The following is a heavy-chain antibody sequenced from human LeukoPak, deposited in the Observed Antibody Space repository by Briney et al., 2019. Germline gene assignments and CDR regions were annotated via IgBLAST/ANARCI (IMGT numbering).Heavy chain of an antibody. CDR3: AKTVGSGEYFDY. CDR2: ISGSGRTT. D-gene: IGHD3-10*01. V-gene: IGHV3-23*01. J-gene: IGHJ4*02. Sequence: PGGSLRLSCAASGFTFNTYAMSWVRQAPGKGLEWVSGISGSGRTTFYADSVKGRFTISRDNSKNTLYLQMNSLRAEDTAVYYCAKTVGSGEYFDYWGQGTLVTVSS. CDR1: GFTFNTYA.